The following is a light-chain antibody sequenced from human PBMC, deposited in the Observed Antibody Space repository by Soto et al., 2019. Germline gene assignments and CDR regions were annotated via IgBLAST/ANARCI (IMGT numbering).Light chain of an antibody. Sequence: EIVLTQSPATLSLSPGERATLSCRAIQGVSSNLAWYQHKPGQDPRLLIYDASNRATGIPARFSGSGSGTDFTLTISSLEPEDFAVDYCQQRSNWPSTFGGETKVEIK. V-gene: IGKV3-11*01. CDR2: DAS. CDR3: QQRSNWPST. J-gene: IGKJ4*01. CDR1: QGVSSN.